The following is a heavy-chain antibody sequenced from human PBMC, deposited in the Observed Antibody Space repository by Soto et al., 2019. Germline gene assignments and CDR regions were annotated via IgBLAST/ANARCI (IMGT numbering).Heavy chain of an antibody. CDR1: GFTFSSYA. J-gene: IGHJ6*02. CDR3: ARDSPNYGSGIDYYYGMDV. V-gene: IGHV3-30-3*01. D-gene: IGHD3-10*01. CDR2: ISYDGSNK. Sequence: GGSLRLSCAASGFTFSSYAMHWVRQAPGKGLEWVAVISYDGSNKYYADSVKGRFTISRDNSKNTLYLQMNSLRAEDTAVYYCARDSPNYGSGIDYYYGMDVWGQGTTVTVSS.